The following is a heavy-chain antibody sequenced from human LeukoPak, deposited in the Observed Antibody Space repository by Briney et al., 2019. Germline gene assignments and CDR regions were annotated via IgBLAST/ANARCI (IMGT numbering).Heavy chain of an antibody. CDR3: ARHGPKYCSGGSCYYNWFDP. CDR2: IYYSGST. Sequence: PSETLSLTCTVSGGSISSYYWSWIRQPPGKGLERIGYIYYSGSTNYNPSLKSRVTISVDTSKNQFPLKLSSVTAADTAVYYCARHGPKYCSGGSCYYNWFDPWGQGTLVTVSS. D-gene: IGHD2-15*01. J-gene: IGHJ5*02. V-gene: IGHV4-59*08. CDR1: GGSISSYY.